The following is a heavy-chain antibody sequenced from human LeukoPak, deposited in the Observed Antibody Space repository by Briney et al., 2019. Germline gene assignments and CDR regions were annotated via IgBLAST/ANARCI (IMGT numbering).Heavy chain of an antibody. CDR2: IYTSGST. CDR3: ARDRGVVVAAATYNWFDP. D-gene: IGHD2-2*01. Sequence: SETLSLTCTVSVGSISSYYWSWIRQPAGKGREWIGRIYTSGSTNYNPSLKSRVTMSVDTSKNQFSLKLSSVTAADTAVYYCARDRGVVVAAATYNWFDPCGQGTLVTVSS. V-gene: IGHV4-4*07. CDR1: VGSISSYY. J-gene: IGHJ5*02.